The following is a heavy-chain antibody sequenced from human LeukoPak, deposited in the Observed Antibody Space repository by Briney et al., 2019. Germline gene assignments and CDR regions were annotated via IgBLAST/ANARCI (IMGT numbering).Heavy chain of an antibody. V-gene: IGHV5-51*01. CDR1: GSRFPNYW. CDR2: IYPGDSDT. CDR3: ARHLDVDILGTIDY. J-gene: IGHJ4*02. D-gene: IGHD5-12*01. Sequence: GESLKISCKGSGSRFPNYWIGWVRQMPGKGLEWMGIIYPGDSDTRYSPAFQGQVTISADKSISIVYLQWSSLKASDTAMYFCARHLDVDILGTIDYWGQGTQVTVSS.